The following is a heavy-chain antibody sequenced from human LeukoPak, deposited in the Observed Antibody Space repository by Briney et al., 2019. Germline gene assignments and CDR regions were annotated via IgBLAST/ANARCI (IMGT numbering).Heavy chain of an antibody. J-gene: IGHJ4*02. CDR1: GFTFSSYG. D-gene: IGHD6-13*01. CDR3: AKAPSIAAAGRQDY. CDR2: ISYDGSIK. Sequence: GRSLRLSCAASGFTFSSYGMHWVRQAPGKGLEWVAVISYDGSIKYYADSVKGRFTISRDNSKNTLYLQMNSLRAEDTAVYYCAKAPSIAAAGRQDYWGQGTLVTVSS. V-gene: IGHV3-30*18.